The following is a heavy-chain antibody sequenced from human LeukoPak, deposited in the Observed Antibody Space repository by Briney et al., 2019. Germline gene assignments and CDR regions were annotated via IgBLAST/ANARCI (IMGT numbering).Heavy chain of an antibody. V-gene: IGHV3-48*03. D-gene: IGHD3-10*02. CDR3: AELGITMIGGV. J-gene: IGHJ6*04. CDR1: GFTFDDYG. CDR2: ISSSGSTI. Sequence: GGSLRLSCAASGFTFDDYGMNWVRQAPGKGLEWVPYISSSGSTIYYADSVKGRFTISRDNAKNSLYLQMNSLRAEDTAVYYCAELGITMIGGVWGKGTTVTISS.